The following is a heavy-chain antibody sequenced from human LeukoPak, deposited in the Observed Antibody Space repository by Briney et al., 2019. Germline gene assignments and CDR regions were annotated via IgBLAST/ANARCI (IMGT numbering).Heavy chain of an antibody. J-gene: IGHJ4*02. D-gene: IGHD1-1*01. CDR3: AKAGIGADGAGFLCEY. V-gene: IGHV3-23*01. CDR2: ASYYVGKQ. Sequence: PGGSLRLSCAASGFTFSDYAMSWVRQAPGKGLEWVSTASYYVGKQYHADSVWGRFTVSRDNSRNTVSLQMSSLRVEDTGIYYCAKAGIGADGAGFLCEYWGQGTLVTVSS. CDR1: GFTFSDYA.